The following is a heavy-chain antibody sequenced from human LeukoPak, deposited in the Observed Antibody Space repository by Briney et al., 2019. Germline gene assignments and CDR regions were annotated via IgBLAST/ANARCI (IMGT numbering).Heavy chain of an antibody. CDR1: GYTFTDYY. CDR3: ARDGRYSSSPYYGMDV. J-gene: IGHJ6*02. D-gene: IGHD6-6*01. Sequence: ASVKVSCKASGYTFTDYYMHWVRQAPGQGLEWMGWINPNSGGTNYAQKFQGRVTMTRDTSISTAYMELSRLRSDDTAVYYCARDGRYSSSPYYGMDVWGQGTTVTVSS. CDR2: INPNSGGT. V-gene: IGHV1-2*02.